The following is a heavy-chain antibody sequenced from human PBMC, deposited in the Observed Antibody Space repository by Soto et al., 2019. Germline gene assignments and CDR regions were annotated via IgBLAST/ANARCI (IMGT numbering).Heavy chain of an antibody. D-gene: IGHD3-10*01. CDR2: MYKTGET. J-gene: IGHJ6*02. V-gene: IGHV4-61*01. CDR3: MKAHESGDFLGMSV. Sequence: TLSLTCTVPGGSVSTGMKYWGWVRQPPGKALEFIGYMYKTGETLLNSCLKSRVTLSMETSKNQFSLTLSSVTAADTAVYFCMKAHESGDFLGMSVWGPGTTVTVS. CDR1: GGSVSTGMKY.